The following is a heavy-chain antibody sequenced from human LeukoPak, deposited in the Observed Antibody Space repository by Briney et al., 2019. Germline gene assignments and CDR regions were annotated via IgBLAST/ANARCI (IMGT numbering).Heavy chain of an antibody. CDR2: IDPSDSYT. D-gene: IGHD6-19*01. Sequence: GESLKISCKGSGYSFTSYWISWVRQMPGKGLEWMGRIDPSDSYTNYSPSFQGHVTISADKSISTAYLQWSSLKASDIAVYYCAAYSSGWYVRYFDLWGRGTLVTVSS. CDR3: AAYSSGWYVRYFDL. J-gene: IGHJ2*01. CDR1: GYSFTSYW. V-gene: IGHV5-10-1*01.